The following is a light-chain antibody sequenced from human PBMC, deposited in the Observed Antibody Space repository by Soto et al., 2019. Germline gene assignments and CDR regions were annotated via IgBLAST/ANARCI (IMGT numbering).Light chain of an antibody. CDR1: QSLSSRY. CDR2: GAS. CDR3: QQYDTSRRT. V-gene: IGKV3-20*01. Sequence: EIVLTQSPGTLSLSPGERATLSCRASQSLSSRYLAWYQQTPGQAPRLLIYGASSRATGVPDRFSGSGSGTDFSLNISRLEPEDFAVYYCQQYDTSRRTFGRGTKVDIK. J-gene: IGKJ1*01.